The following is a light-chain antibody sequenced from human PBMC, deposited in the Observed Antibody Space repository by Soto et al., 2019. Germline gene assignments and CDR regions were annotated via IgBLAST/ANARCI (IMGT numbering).Light chain of an antibody. CDR1: SSDVGSYNL. J-gene: IGLJ3*02. Sequence: QSALTQPASVSGSPGQSITISCTGTSSDVGSYNLVSWYQQHPGKAPKLMTYEVSKRPSGVSNRFSGSKSGNTASLTISGLQAEDEADYYCCSYAGSSTYWVFGGGTQLTVL. V-gene: IGLV2-23*02. CDR2: EVS. CDR3: CSYAGSSTYWV.